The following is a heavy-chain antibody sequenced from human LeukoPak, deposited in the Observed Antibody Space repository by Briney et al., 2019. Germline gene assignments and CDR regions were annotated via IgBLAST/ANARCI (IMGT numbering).Heavy chain of an antibody. CDR2: IYYSGST. CDR1: GGSISSSSYY. CDR3: ARVWNWFDP. V-gene: IGHV4-39*01. J-gene: IGHJ5*02. Sequence: TSETLSHTCTVSGGSISSSSYYWGWIRQPPGKGLEWIGSIYYSGSTYYNPSLKSRVTISVDTSKNQFSLKLSSVTAADTAVYYCARVWNWFDPWGQGTLVTVSS. D-gene: IGHD2-21*01.